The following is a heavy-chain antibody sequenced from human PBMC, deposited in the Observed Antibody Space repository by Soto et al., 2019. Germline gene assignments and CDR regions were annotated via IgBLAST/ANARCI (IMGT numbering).Heavy chain of an antibody. J-gene: IGHJ6*02. V-gene: IGHV3-23*01. D-gene: IGHD3-10*01. Sequence: EVQLLESGGGLVQPGGSLRLSCAASGFTFSSYAMSWVRQAPGKGLEWVSAISGSGGSTYYADSVKGRFTISRDNSKNTLYLQMNSLRAEDTAVYYCAKGEKKTADVLLWFVHTENYYYYGMDVWGQGTTVTVSS. CDR3: AKGEKKTADVLLWFVHTENYYYYGMDV. CDR1: GFTFSSYA. CDR2: ISGSGGST.